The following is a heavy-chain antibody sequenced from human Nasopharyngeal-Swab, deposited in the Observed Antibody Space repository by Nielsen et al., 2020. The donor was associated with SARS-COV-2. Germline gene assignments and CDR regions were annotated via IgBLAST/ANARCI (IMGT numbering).Heavy chain of an antibody. CDR3: ARHDVGDYGSGSYFDY. V-gene: IGHV4-34*01. D-gene: IGHD3-10*01. CDR2: INQSGST. J-gene: IGHJ4*02. CDR1: GGSFSDYY. Sequence: SQTLSLTCAVYGGSFSDYYWSWIRQPPGKGLEWIGEINQSGSTNYNPSLKSRVTISVDTSKNQFSLKLSSVTAADTAVYYCARHDVGDYGSGSYFDYWGQGTLVTVSS.